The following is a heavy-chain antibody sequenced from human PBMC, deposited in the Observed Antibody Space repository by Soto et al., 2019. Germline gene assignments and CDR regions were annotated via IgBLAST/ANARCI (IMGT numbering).Heavy chain of an antibody. CDR1: GLTFSDRY. Sequence: GGSLRLSCAASGLTFSDRYMDGVRQAPGKGLEWVGRIRKKTKSYTTEYAASVKGRFIISRDDSTNSLYLQMSSLKTEDTAVYYCTTVTTVDYYFDYWGQGTLVTVS. V-gene: IGHV3-72*01. J-gene: IGHJ4*02. CDR3: TTVTTVDYYFDY. CDR2: IRKKTKSYTT. D-gene: IGHD4-17*01.